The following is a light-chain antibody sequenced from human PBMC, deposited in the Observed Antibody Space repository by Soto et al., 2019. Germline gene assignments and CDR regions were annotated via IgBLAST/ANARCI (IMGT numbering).Light chain of an antibody. J-gene: IGKJ1*01. CDR2: AAS. CDR1: QSIGTY. V-gene: IGKV1-39*01. Sequence: DIQMTQSPSSLSASVGDRVTISFGSSQSIGTYLSWYQQKPGRAPKLQIYAASNLQSGVPSRFSGSGSGTDFTLTIRSLQPEDFGTYFCQQSYSSPWTFGQGTKVDIK. CDR3: QQSYSSPWT.